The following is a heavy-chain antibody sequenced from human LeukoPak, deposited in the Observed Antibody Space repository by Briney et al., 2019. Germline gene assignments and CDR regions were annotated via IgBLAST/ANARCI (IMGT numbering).Heavy chain of an antibody. CDR1: GFTFSSYG. D-gene: IGHD5-12*01. Sequence: PGGSLRLSCAASGFTFSSYGMHWVRQAPGKGLEWVAFIRYDGSNKYYADSVKGRFTTSRDNSKNTLYLQMNSLRAEDTAVYYCAGATYYYYGMDVWGQGTTVTVSS. CDR2: IRYDGSNK. J-gene: IGHJ6*02. CDR3: AGATYYYYGMDV. V-gene: IGHV3-30*02.